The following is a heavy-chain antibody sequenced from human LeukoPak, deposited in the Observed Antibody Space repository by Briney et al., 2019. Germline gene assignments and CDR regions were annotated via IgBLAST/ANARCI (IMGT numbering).Heavy chain of an antibody. CDR3: ARQGYGGNFDY. CDR1: GGSISSSSYY. J-gene: IGHJ4*02. V-gene: IGHV4-39*01. CDR2: IYYSGST. Sequence: SQTLSLTCTVSGGSISSSSYYWGWIRQPPAKGLEWIGSIYYSGSTYYNPSLKSRVTISVDTSKNQFSLKLRSVNAADTAVYYCARQGYGGNFDYWGQGTLVTVSS. D-gene: IGHD4-23*01.